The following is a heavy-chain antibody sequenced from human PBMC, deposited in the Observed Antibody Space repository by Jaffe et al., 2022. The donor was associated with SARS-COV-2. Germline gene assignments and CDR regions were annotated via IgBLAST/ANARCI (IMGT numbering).Heavy chain of an antibody. J-gene: IGHJ4*02. CDR3: ATRGYSGYDYKELDY. CDR2: ISYDGSNK. CDR1: GFTFSSYG. Sequence: QVQLVESGGGVVQPGRSLRLSCAASGFTFSSYGMHWVRQAPGKGLEWVAVISYDGSNKYYADSVKGRFTISRDNSKNTLYLQMNSLRAEDTAVYYCATRGYSGYDYKELDYWGQGTLVTVSS. V-gene: IGHV3-30*03. D-gene: IGHD5-12*01.